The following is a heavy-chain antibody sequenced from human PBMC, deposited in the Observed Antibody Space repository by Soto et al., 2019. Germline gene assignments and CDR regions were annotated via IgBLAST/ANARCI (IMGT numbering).Heavy chain of an antibody. CDR1: GGSISGSNW. D-gene: IGHD3-16*01. J-gene: IGHJ4*02. CDR2: IYHSGST. CDR3: APLRGRDGYNGY. V-gene: IGHV4-4*02. Sequence: SETLSLTCAVSGGSISGSNWWSWVRQPPGKGLEWIGEIYHSGSTNYNPSLKSRVTISVDKSKNQFSLKLSSVTAADTAVYYCAPLRGRDGYNGYWGQGTLVTVSS.